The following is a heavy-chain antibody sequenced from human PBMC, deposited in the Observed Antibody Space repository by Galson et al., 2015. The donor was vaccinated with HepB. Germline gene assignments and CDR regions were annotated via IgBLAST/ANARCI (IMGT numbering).Heavy chain of an antibody. Sequence: SETLSLTCTVSGGSISSSSYYWGWIRQPPGKGLEWIGSIYYSGSTYYNPSLKSRVTISVDTSKNQFSLKLSSVTAADTAVYYCARHDSSGWYGEVYYYYGMDVWGQGTTVTVSS. D-gene: IGHD6-19*01. V-gene: IGHV4-39*01. J-gene: IGHJ6*02. CDR1: GGSISSSSYY. CDR3: ARHDSSGWYGEVYYYYGMDV. CDR2: IYYSGST.